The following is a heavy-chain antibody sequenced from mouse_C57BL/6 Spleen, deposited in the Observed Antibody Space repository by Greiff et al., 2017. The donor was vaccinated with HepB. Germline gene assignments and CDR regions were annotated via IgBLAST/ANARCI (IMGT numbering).Heavy chain of an antibody. D-gene: IGHD2-4*01. CDR2: IDPENGDT. CDR3: TTGYDYDVAY. Sequence: VQLKQSGAELVRPGASVKLSCTASGFNIKDDYMHWVKQRPEQGLEWIGWIDPENGDTEYASKFQGKATITADTSSNTAYLQLSSLTSEDTAVYYCTTGYDYDVAYWGQGTLVTVSA. CDR1: GFNIKDDY. J-gene: IGHJ3*01. V-gene: IGHV14-4*01.